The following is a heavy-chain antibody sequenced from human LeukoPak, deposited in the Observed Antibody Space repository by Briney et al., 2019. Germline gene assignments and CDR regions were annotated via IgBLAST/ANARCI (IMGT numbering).Heavy chain of an antibody. V-gene: IGHV4-31*03. D-gene: IGHD3-22*01. J-gene: IGHJ4*02. CDR3: ARDPFYYDSSGYYPK. CDR2: IYYSGST. Sequence: PSENLSLTCTVSGGSISSGGYYWSWIRQHPGKGLEWIGYIYYSGSTYYNPSLKSRVTISVDTSKNQFSLKLSSVTAADTAVYYCARDPFYYDSSGYYPKWGQGTLVTVSS. CDR1: GGSISSGGYY.